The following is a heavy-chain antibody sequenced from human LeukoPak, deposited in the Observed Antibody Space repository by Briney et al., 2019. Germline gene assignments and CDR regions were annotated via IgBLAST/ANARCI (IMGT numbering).Heavy chain of an antibody. J-gene: IGHJ4*02. CDR1: GFSCSSYW. D-gene: IGHD1-26*01. CDR3: ARVSVGAPAFDY. V-gene: IGHV3-7*01. Sequence: GGSLRLSCSASGFSCSSYWMSWVRQAPGKGLEWVAHINEDGSEKYYVDSVKGRLFISRDNAAKSLSLQMNRLRDADTAVYYCARVSVGAPAFDYWGQGNLVTVSS. CDR2: INEDGSEK.